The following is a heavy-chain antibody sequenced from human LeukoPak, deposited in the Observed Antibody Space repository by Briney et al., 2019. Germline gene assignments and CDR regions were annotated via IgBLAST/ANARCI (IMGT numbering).Heavy chain of an antibody. Sequence: PGGSLRLSCAASGFTFSSYSMNWVRQAPGKGPEWVSSISSSSYIYYADSVKGRFTISRDNARNSLYLQMNSLRAEDTAVYYCARENDYGDYVMDYWGQGTLVTVSS. D-gene: IGHD4-17*01. CDR1: GFTFSSYS. CDR2: ISSSSYI. CDR3: ARENDYGDYVMDY. J-gene: IGHJ4*02. V-gene: IGHV3-21*01.